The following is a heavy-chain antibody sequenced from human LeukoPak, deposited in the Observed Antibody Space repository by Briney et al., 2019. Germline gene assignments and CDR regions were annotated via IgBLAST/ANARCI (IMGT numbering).Heavy chain of an antibody. CDR1: GYTFTSYG. J-gene: IGHJ1*01. Sequence: ASVNVSCKASGYTFTSYGISWVRQAPGQGLEWMGWISAYNGNTNYEQKLQGRVTMTTDTSTSTAYLELRSLRSDDTAVYYCARDYRYCSGGSCYGYFQPWGEGDLVTVSS. D-gene: IGHD2-15*01. CDR3: ARDYRYCSGGSCYGYFQP. CDR2: ISAYNGNT. V-gene: IGHV1-18*01.